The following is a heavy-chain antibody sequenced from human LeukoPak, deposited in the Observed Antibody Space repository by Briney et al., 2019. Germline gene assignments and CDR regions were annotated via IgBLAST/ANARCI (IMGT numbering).Heavy chain of an antibody. V-gene: IGHV3-7*01. D-gene: IGHD3-9*01. CDR3: ARVFYDILTGYHDAFDI. CDR1: GFTFSSYG. CDR2: IKQDGSEK. J-gene: IGHJ3*02. Sequence: PGGTLRLSCAASGFTFSSYGMSWVRQAPGKGLEWVANIKQDGSEKYYVDSVKGRFTISRDNAKNSLYLQMNSLRAEDTAVYYCARVFYDILTGYHDAFDIWGQGTMVTVSS.